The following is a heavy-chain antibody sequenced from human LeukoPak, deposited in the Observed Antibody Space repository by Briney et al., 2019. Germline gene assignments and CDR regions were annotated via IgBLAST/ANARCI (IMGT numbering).Heavy chain of an antibody. D-gene: IGHD6-19*01. CDR3: ARGYRFTPPPWVAGNNWFDP. Sequence: ASVKVSCKASGGTFSSYAISWVRQAPGQGLEWMGGIIPIFGTANYAQKFQGRVTITTDESTSTAYMELSSLRSEDTAVYYCARGYRFTPPPWVAGNNWFDPWGQGTLVTVSS. V-gene: IGHV1-69*05. CDR1: GGTFSSYA. J-gene: IGHJ5*02. CDR2: IIPIFGTA.